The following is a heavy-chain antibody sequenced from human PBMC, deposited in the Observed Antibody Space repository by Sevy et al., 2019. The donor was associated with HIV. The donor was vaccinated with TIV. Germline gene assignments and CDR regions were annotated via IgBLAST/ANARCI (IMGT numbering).Heavy chain of an antibody. Sequence: GGSLRLSCAASGFTFSSYWMSWVRQAPGKGLEWVANIKQDGSEKYYEDSVNGRFTISRDNAKNSLYLQMNSLRAEDTAVYYCARGLAAAVDDYYYYMDVWGKRTTVTVSS. CDR2: IKQDGSEK. CDR3: ARGLAAAVDDYYYYMDV. CDR1: GFTFSSYW. D-gene: IGHD6-13*01. V-gene: IGHV3-7*03. J-gene: IGHJ6*03.